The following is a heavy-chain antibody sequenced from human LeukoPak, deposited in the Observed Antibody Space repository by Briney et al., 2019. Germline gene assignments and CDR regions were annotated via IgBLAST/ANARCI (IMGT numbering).Heavy chain of an antibody. Sequence: GGSLRLSCAASGFTFSSYDMHWARQAPGKGLEWVAFIRYDGSNKYYADSVKGRFTISRDNSKNTLYLQMNSLRAEDTAVYYCAKDSRIAAAGTIGHSYYFDYWGQGTLVTVSS. D-gene: IGHD6-13*01. CDR1: GFTFSSYD. CDR3: AKDSRIAAAGTIGHSYYFDY. CDR2: IRYDGSNK. J-gene: IGHJ4*02. V-gene: IGHV3-30*02.